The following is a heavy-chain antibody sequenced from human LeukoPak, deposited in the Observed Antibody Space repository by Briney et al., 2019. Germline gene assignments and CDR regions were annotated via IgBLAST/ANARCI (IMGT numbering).Heavy chain of an antibody. D-gene: IGHD6-19*01. Sequence: GGSLRLSCAASGFTFRNYAMSWVRQAPGKGLEWVSAIVGNGVSTYYADSVQGRFTISRDNSKNTLYLQMNSLRAEDTAVYYCAKDPRIEQWLYGMDVWGKGTTVTVSS. CDR3: AKDPRIEQWLYGMDV. CDR1: GFTFRNYA. CDR2: IVGNGVST. J-gene: IGHJ6*04. V-gene: IGHV3-23*01.